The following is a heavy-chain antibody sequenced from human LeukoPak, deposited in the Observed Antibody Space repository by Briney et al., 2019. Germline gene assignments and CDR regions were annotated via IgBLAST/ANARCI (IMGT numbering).Heavy chain of an antibody. CDR1: GFTFSSYW. Sequence: GGSLRLSCAASGFTFSSYWMHWVRQAPGKGLVWVSPINSDGSSTSYADSVKGRFTISRDNAKNTLYLQMNSLRAEDTAVYYCARELGGGSGSYLFDYWGQGTLVTVSS. CDR3: ARELGGGSGSYLFDY. D-gene: IGHD3-10*01. V-gene: IGHV3-74*01. J-gene: IGHJ4*02. CDR2: INSDGSST.